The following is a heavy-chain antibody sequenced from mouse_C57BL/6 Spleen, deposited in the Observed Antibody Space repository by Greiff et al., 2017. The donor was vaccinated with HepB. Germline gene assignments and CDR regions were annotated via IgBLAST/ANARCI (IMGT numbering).Heavy chain of an antibody. CDR1: GFHFSSNG. D-gene: IGHD2-4*01. J-gene: IGHJ2*01. CDR3: ARHSLDDYADY. Sequence: EVKVEESGGDLVKPGGSLKLSCAASGFHFSSNGMSWVRQTPDKRLEWVATISSGGSYTDYPDSVKGRFTISRDNAKNTLYLQLSSLKSEDTAMYYCARHSLDDYADYWGQGTTLTVSS. V-gene: IGHV5-6*02. CDR2: ISSGGSYT.